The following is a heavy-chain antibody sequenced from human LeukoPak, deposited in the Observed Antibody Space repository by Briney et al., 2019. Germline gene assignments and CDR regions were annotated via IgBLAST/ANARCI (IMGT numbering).Heavy chain of an antibody. V-gene: IGHV1-69*13. J-gene: IGHJ6*02. Sequence: GASVKVSCKASGGTFSSYAISWVRQAPGQGLEWMGGIIPIFGTANYAQKFQGRVTITADESTSTAYMELSSLRSEDTAVYYCARERITIFGVVINSYYYYGMDVWGQGTTVTVSS. CDR2: IIPIFGTA. CDR1: GGTFSSYA. CDR3: ARERITIFGVVINSYYYYGMDV. D-gene: IGHD3-3*01.